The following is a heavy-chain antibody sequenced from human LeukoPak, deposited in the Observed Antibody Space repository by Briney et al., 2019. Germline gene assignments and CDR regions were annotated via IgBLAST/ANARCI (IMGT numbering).Heavy chain of an antibody. J-gene: IGHJ5*02. Sequence: ASVKVSCKVSGYTLTELSMHWVRQAPGKGLEWMGGFDPEDGETIYAQKFQGRVTMTEDTSTDTAYMELSSLRSEDTAVYYCATAPSLYSGSYSFDPWGQGTLVTVPS. D-gene: IGHD1-26*01. V-gene: IGHV1-24*01. CDR1: GYTLTELS. CDR2: FDPEDGET. CDR3: ATAPSLYSGSYSFDP.